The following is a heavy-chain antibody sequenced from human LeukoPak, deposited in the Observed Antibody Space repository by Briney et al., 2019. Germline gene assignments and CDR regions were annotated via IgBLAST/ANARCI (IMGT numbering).Heavy chain of an antibody. D-gene: IGHD7-27*01. J-gene: IGHJ6*03. CDR3: ASTTGDLTYYYYMDV. V-gene: IGHV3-30*02. CDR1: GFTFSSYA. Sequence: QSGGSLRLSCAASGFTFSSYAMHWVRQAPGKGLEWVAFIRYDGSNKYYADSVKGRFTISRDNSKNTLYLQMNSLRAGDTAVYYCASTTGDLTYYYYMDVWGKGTTVTVSS. CDR2: IRYDGSNK.